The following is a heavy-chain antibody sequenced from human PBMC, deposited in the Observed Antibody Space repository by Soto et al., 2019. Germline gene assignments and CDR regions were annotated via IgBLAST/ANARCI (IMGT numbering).Heavy chain of an antibody. CDR3: ARGSDPIVTAFDY. CDR1: GFTFSSYS. Sequence: GGSLRLSCAASGFTFSSYSMNWVRQAPGKGLEWVSSISSSSSYIYYADSVKGRFTISRDNAKNSLYLQMNSLRAEDTAVYYCARGSDPIVTAFDYWGQGTLVTVSS. J-gene: IGHJ4*02. D-gene: IGHD2-21*02. CDR2: ISSSSSYI. V-gene: IGHV3-21*01.